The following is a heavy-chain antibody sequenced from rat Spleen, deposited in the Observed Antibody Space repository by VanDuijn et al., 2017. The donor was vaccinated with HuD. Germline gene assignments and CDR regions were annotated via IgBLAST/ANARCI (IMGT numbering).Heavy chain of an antibody. CDR3: TRGYYFDY. V-gene: IGHV5-7*01. CDR1: GFTFNDYN. Sequence: EVQLVESGGDLVQPGRSLKLSCAASGFTFNDYNMAWVRQAPKKGLEWVASISYDGSTPYYRDSVKGRFTISRDNAKSTLYLQMDSLRSEDTATYYCTRGYYFDYWGQGVMVTVSS. CDR2: ISYDGSTP. J-gene: IGHJ2*01.